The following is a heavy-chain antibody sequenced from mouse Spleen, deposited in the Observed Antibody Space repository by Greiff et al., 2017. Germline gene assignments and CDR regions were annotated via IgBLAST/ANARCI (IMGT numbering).Heavy chain of an antibody. D-gene: IGHD1-1*01. V-gene: IGHV1-39*01. CDR3: AREIYYGRNFDY. CDR2: INPNYGTT. J-gene: IGHJ2*01. CDR1: GYPFTDYN. Sequence: SKLQQSGPELVKPGAPVKISCKASGYPFTDYNMNWVKQSNGKSLEWIGVINPNYGTTSYNQKFKGKATLTVDQSSSTAYMQLNSLTSEDSAVYYCAREIYYGRNFDYWGQGTTLTVSS.